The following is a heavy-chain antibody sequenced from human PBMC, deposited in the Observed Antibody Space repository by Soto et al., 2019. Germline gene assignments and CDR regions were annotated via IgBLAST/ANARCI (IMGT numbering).Heavy chain of an antibody. V-gene: IGHV3-72*01. D-gene: IGHD2-2*01. CDR1: GFALSDHY. Sequence: EVQLVESGGGLVQPGGSLGLSCAASGFALSDHYMDWFRQAPGKGLEWVGRIRNKANSYTTEYAASVKGRFTISRDDSTESLYLQMNSLKAEDPAGYYCARAPQRGTNFHVWGQGTTVTVSS. J-gene: IGHJ6*02. CDR2: IRNKANSYTT. CDR3: ARAPQRGTNFHV.